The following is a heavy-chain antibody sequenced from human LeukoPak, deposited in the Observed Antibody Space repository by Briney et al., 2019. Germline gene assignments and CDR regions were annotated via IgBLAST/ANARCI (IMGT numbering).Heavy chain of an antibody. D-gene: IGHD2-2*01. J-gene: IGHJ4*02. CDR1: GFTFSSYG. CDR3: AKDARRYCSSTSCRTGYFDY. V-gene: IGHV3-30*18. CDR2: ISYDGSNK. Sequence: GRSLRISCAASGFTFSSYGMHWVRQAPGKGLEWVAVISYDGSNKYYADSVKGRFTISRDNSKNTLYLQMNSLRAEDTAVYYCAKDARRYCSSTSCRTGYFDYWGQGTLVTVSS.